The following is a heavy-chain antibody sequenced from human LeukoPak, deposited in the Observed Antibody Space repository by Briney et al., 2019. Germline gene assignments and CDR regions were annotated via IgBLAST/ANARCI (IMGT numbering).Heavy chain of an antibody. Sequence: SETLSLTCTVSGGSISSYYWSWIRQPPGKGLEWIGYIYYSGSTNYNPSLKSRVTISVDTSKNQFSLKLSSVTAADTAVYYCARSDYRINPFDYWGQGTLVTVSS. V-gene: IGHV4-59*01. J-gene: IGHJ4*02. D-gene: IGHD4-11*01. CDR2: IYYSGST. CDR3: ARSDYRINPFDY. CDR1: GGSISSYY.